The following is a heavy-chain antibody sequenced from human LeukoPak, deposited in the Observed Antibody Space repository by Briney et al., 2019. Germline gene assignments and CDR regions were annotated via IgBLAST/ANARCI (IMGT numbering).Heavy chain of an antibody. CDR2: ISAYNGNT. CDR3: ARTTYYYGSGSYYTTYYFDY. V-gene: IGHV1-18*01. D-gene: IGHD3-10*01. Sequence: GASVKVSCKASGYTFTSYGISWVRQAPGQGLEWMGCISAYNGNTNYAQKLQGRVTMTTDTSTSTAYMELRSLRSDDTAVYYCARTTYYYGSGSYYTTYYFDYWGQGTLVTVSS. CDR1: GYTFTSYG. J-gene: IGHJ4*02.